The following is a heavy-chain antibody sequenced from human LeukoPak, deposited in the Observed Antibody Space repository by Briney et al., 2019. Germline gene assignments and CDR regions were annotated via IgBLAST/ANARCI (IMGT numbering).Heavy chain of an antibody. V-gene: IGHV1-3*01. CDR2: INAGNGNT. Sequence: ASVKVSCKASGYTFTGYAMHWVRQAPGQRLEWMGWINAGNGNTKYSQKFQGRVTITRDTSASTAYMELSSLRSEDTAVYYCARVGYYDSSGYYGSYYYYGMDVWGQGTTVTVSS. CDR1: GYTFTGYA. J-gene: IGHJ6*02. CDR3: ARVGYYDSSGYYGSYYYYGMDV. D-gene: IGHD3-22*01.